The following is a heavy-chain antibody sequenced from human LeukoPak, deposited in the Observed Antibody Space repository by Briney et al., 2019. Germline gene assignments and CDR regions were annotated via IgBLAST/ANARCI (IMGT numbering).Heavy chain of an antibody. J-gene: IGHJ4*02. CDR3: ARPRALYYYDSSGYSSHYFDY. Sequence: SVKVSCKVSGYTLTELSMHWVRQAPGQGLEWMGRIIPILGIANYAQKFQGRVTITADKSTSTAYMELSSLRSEDTAVYYCARPRALYYYDSSGYSSHYFDYWGQGTLVTVSS. CDR2: IIPILGIA. D-gene: IGHD3-22*01. V-gene: IGHV1-69*02. CDR1: GYTLTELS.